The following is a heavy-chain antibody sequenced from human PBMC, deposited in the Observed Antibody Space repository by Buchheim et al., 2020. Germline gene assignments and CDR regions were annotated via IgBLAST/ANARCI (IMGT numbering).Heavy chain of an antibody. CDR3: ARTAYGDYIDWYFDL. Sequence: EVQLLESGGGLVQPGGSLRLSCAASGFTFSSYVMSWVRQAPGKGLEWVSYISGSSTTIDYADSVKGRFTISRDNAKNSLYLQMNSLRDEDTAVYYCARTAYGDYIDWYFDLWGRGTL. V-gene: IGHV3-48*02. D-gene: IGHD4-17*01. J-gene: IGHJ2*01. CDR2: ISGSSTTI. CDR1: GFTFSSYV.